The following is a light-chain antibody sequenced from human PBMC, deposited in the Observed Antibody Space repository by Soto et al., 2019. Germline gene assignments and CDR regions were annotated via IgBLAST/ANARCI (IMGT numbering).Light chain of an antibody. CDR3: QQRSNGPLT. V-gene: IGKV3-11*01. J-gene: IGKJ4*01. CDR1: QSVSSS. Sequence: EIVLTQSTATLSLSPGERATRSCRATQSVSSSVVWYQQKPGQAPRLLIYYASNSATGIPVRFSGSGSGTDFTLTISSLEPEDFAVCYCQQRSNGPLTCGGGTKVEIK. CDR2: YAS.